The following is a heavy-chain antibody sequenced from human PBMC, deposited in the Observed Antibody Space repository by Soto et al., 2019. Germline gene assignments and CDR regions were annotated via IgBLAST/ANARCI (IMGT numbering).Heavy chain of an antibody. V-gene: IGHV1-69*02. CDR1: GGTFSSYT. J-gene: IGHJ6*02. D-gene: IGHD3-10*01. Sequence: QVQLVQSGAAVKKPGSSVKVSCKASGGTFSSYTISWVRQAPGQGLEWMGRIIPILGIANYAQKFQGRVTITADKSTRPAYKGLSSLGSEDTAVYYCAIVLLWFGAPVTGGGMDVWGQGTTVTVSS. CDR3: AIVLLWFGAPVTGGGMDV. CDR2: IIPILGIA.